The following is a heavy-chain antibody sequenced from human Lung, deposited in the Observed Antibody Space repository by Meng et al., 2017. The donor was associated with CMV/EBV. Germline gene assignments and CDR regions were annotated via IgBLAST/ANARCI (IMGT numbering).Heavy chain of an antibody. Sequence: XVKVSCXASGYTFIGYNTHWVRQAPGQGLEWMGWINPNTGATKFAERFQGRVTLTTDTSISTAYMELSRLKSDDTAVFFCARLFHTSLGTNYYYGMDVWGQGTTVTVSS. V-gene: IGHV1-2*02. CDR3: ARLFHTSLGTNYYYGMDV. D-gene: IGHD3-3*01. CDR2: INPNTGAT. CDR1: GYTFIGYN. J-gene: IGHJ6*02.